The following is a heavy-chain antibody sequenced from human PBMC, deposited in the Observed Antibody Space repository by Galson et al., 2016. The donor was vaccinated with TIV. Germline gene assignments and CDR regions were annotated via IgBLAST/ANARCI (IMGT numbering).Heavy chain of an antibody. CDR2: IYHTGRA. CDR1: GYSISSGYY. CDR3: GRDPGWIRGDY. Sequence: LSLTCAVSGYSISSGYYFGWIRQSPGRGLEWIASIYHTGRAYYNPSLNSRVTISVDTSKNQFSLRLTSVTAADTAVYYCGRDPGWIRGDYWGQGILVTVSS. D-gene: IGHD2-2*03. V-gene: IGHV4-38-2*02. J-gene: IGHJ4*02.